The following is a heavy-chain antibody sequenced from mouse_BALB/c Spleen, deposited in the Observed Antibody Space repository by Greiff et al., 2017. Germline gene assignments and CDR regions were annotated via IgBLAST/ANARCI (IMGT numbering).Heavy chain of an antibody. J-gene: IGHJ2*01. V-gene: IGHV1-4*01. Sequence: VQLQQSGAELARPGASVKMSCKASGYTFTSYTMHWVKQRPGQGLEWIGYINPSSGYTNYNQKFKDKATLTADKSSSTAYMQLSSLTSEDSAVYYCAGSGGGITWFAYWGQGTTLTVSS. CDR3: AGSGGGITWFAY. D-gene: IGHD2-2*01. CDR2: INPSSGYT. CDR1: GYTFTSYT.